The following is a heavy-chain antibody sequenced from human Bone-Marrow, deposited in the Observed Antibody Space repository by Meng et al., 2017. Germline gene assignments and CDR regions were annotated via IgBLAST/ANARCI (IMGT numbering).Heavy chain of an antibody. CDR3: VPQLGYSAYASFAR. CDR1: GFTFSGYW. Sequence: GESLKISCAASGFTFSGYWMSWVRQAPGKGPEWVANIKEDGSTKDYVDSVKGRFTISRDNAKNSLYLQMNSLRAEDTAVYYCVPQLGYSAYASFARWGQGTRVTGAS. D-gene: IGHD5-12*01. J-gene: IGHJ4*02. CDR2: IKEDGSTK. V-gene: IGHV3-7*01.